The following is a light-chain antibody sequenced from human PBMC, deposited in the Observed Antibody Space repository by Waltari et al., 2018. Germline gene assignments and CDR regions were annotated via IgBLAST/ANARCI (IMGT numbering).Light chain of an antibody. CDR3: SSYSSSSTLAVV. V-gene: IGLV2-14*03. CDR2: DVS. Sequence: QSALTQPASVSGSPGQSITLSCTGTSSDVGAYAYVSWSQQHPGKAPKLIIYDVSDRPSGVSDRFSGSKSVNTASLTISGLQAEDEGYYYCSSYSSSSTLAVVFGGGTKLTVL. J-gene: IGLJ3*02. CDR1: SSDVGAYAY.